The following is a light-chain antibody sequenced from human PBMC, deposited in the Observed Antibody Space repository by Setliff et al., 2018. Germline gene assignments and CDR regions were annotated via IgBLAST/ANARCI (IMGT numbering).Light chain of an antibody. V-gene: IGLV2-14*01. J-gene: IGLJ3*02. Sequence: QPALPQPASVSGSPGQSITISCTGTSSDVGGYNYVSWYQQHPGKAPKLMIYDVSKRPSGVSNRFSGSKSGNTASLTISGLQAEDEADYYCSSYTSSSTLGFGGGTKVTVL. CDR2: DVS. CDR1: SSDVGGYNY. CDR3: SSYTSSSTLG.